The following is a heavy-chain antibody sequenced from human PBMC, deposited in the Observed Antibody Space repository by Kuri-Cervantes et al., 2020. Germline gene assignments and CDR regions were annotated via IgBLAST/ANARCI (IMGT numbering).Heavy chain of an antibody. D-gene: IGHD3-3*01. J-gene: IGHJ6*02. Sequence: ASVKVSCKASGYTFTSYYMHWVRQAPGEGLEWMGIINPSGGSTSYAQKFQGRVTMTRDTSTSTVYMELSSLRSEDTAVYYCTRPDYDFWSGYRAPYYGMDVWGQGTTVTVSS. CDR1: GYTFTSYY. V-gene: IGHV1-46*03. CDR2: INPSGGST. CDR3: TRPDYDFWSGYRAPYYGMDV.